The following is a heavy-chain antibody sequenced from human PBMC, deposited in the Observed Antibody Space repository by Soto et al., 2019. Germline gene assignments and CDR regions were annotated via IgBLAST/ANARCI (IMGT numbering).Heavy chain of an antibody. J-gene: IGHJ4*02. CDR1: GFTFSSYA. CDR2: ISGSGGST. Sequence: GGSLRLSCAASGFTFSSYAMSWVRQAPGKGLEWVSAISGSGGSTYYADSVKGRFTISRDNSKNTLYLQMNSLRAEDTAVYYCAKAGYSSSWYRAPKYYFDYWGQGTLVTVS. D-gene: IGHD6-13*01. CDR3: AKAGYSSSWYRAPKYYFDY. V-gene: IGHV3-23*01.